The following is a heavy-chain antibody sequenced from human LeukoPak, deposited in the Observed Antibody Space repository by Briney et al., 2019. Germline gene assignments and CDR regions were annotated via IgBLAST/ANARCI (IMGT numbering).Heavy chain of an antibody. CDR3: ARVLNYDFWSGYYTGMGVYNY. J-gene: IGHJ4*02. D-gene: IGHD3-3*01. V-gene: IGHV1-8*01. CDR2: MNPNRGNT. CDR1: GYTFTSYD. Sequence: ASVKVSFKASGYTFTSYDINWVRQATGQGLEWLGWMNPNRGNTGYAQKFQGRVTTTRNPSISTAYMELSSLRSEDTAVYYCARVLNYDFWSGYYTGMGVYNYWGQGTLVTVSS.